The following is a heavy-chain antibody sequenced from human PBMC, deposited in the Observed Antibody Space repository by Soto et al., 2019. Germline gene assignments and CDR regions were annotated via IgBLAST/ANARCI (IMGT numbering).Heavy chain of an antibody. CDR2: IYYSGST. J-gene: IGHJ4*02. D-gene: IGHD4-17*01. CDR1: GGSVSSGSYY. Sequence: QVQLQESGPGLVKPSETLSLTCTVSGGSVSSGSYYWSWIRQPPGKGLEWIGYIYYSGSTNYNPSLKSRVTISVDTSKNQFSLKLSSVTAADTAVYYCARGSGYGGIRFDYWGQGTLVTVSS. V-gene: IGHV4-61*01. CDR3: ARGSGYGGIRFDY.